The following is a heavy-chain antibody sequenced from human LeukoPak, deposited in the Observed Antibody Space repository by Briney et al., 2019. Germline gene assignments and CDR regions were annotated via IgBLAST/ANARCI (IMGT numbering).Heavy chain of an antibody. J-gene: IGHJ4*02. V-gene: IGHV3-7*03. CDR3: GRDSTWQLDY. CDR1: GLTFSTHW. Sequence: GGSLRLSCTASGLTFSTHWMTWASQPPGKALEWVGKIKVDGSVKYYVDSVKGRVTISRDNTKNALYLQMNSLRGDETAVYFCGRDSTWQLDYWGQGTLITVSS. CDR2: IKVDGSVK. D-gene: IGHD5-12*01.